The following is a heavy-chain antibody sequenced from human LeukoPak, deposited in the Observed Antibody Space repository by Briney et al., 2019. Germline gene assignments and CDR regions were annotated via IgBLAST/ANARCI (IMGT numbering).Heavy chain of an antibody. Sequence: SETLSLTCTVSGGSISSYYWSWIRQPPGKGLEWIGYIYYSGTTNYNPSLKSRVTISVDTSKNQFSLKLSSVTAADTAVYYGARGVYIAAAQYGYWGQGTLVTVSS. CDR2: IYYSGTT. D-gene: IGHD6-13*01. V-gene: IGHV4-59*01. CDR3: ARGVYIAAAQYGY. J-gene: IGHJ4*02. CDR1: GGSISSYY.